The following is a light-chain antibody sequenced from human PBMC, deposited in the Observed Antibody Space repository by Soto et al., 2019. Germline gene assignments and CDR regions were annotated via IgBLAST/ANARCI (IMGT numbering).Light chain of an antibody. CDR1: QSLIKN. V-gene: IGKV3-15*01. CDR2: DAS. CDR3: QEYNNWPALT. Sequence: EIVMTQSPATLSVSPGDRATLSCRASQSLIKNLAWYQQKPGQTPRLLIHDASTRATGVPGRFSGSGFGTDFTLTISSLQSEDFAVYYCQEYNNWPALTFGGGTKVDIK. J-gene: IGKJ4*01.